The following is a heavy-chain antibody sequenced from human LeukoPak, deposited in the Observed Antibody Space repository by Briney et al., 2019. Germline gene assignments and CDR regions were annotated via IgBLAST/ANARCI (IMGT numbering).Heavy chain of an antibody. D-gene: IGHD3-3*01. CDR2: INPNSGGT. V-gene: IGHV1-2*02. Sequence: GASVKVSCKASGYTFTSYGISWVRQAPGQGLEWMGWINPNSGGTNYAQKFQGRVTMTRDTSISTAYMELSRLRSDDTAVYYCARGYDFWSGYLFGNFDPWGQGTLVTVSS. J-gene: IGHJ5*02. CDR1: GYTFTSYG. CDR3: ARGYDFWSGYLFGNFDP.